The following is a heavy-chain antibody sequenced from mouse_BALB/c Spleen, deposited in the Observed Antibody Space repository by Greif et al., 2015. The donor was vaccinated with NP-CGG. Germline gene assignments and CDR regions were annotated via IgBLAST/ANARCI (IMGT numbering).Heavy chain of an antibody. Sequence: VQLQQSGPSLVKPSQTLSLTCSVTGDSITSGYWNWIRKFPGNKLEYMGYISYSGSTYYNPSLKSRISITRDTSKNXYYLQLNSVTTEDTATYYCARYDGYYYYAMDYWGQGTSVTVSS. CDR1: GDSITSGY. D-gene: IGHD2-3*01. J-gene: IGHJ4*01. CDR2: ISYSGST. CDR3: ARYDGYYYYAMDY. V-gene: IGHV3-8*02.